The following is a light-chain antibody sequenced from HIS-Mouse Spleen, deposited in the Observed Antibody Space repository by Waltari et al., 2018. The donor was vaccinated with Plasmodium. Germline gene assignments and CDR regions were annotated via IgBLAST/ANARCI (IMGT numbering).Light chain of an antibody. V-gene: IGLV2-11*01. CDR2: DVS. CDR1: SSDVGGYNY. Sequence: QSALTQPRSVSGSPGQSVTISCTGTSSDVGGYNYVSWYQQHPGKAHKRMIYDVSKRPAGVPCRYSGSKAGNTASLTISGLQAEDEADYDCCSYAGSYTYVFGTGTKVTVL. J-gene: IGLJ1*01. CDR3: CSYAGSYTYV.